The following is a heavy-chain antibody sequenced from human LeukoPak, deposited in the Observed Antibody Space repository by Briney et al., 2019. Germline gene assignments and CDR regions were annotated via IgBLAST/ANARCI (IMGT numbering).Heavy chain of an antibody. Sequence: GGSLRLSCAASGFTFSSYAMSWVRQAPGKGLEWVSAISGSGGSTYYADSVKGRFTISRDNSKNTLYLQMNSLRAEDTAVYYCAKDPSLGYCSGGSCYFDYWGQGTLVTVSS. CDR3: AKDPSLGYCSGGSCYFDY. CDR1: GFTFSSYA. CDR2: ISGSGGST. J-gene: IGHJ4*02. V-gene: IGHV3-23*01. D-gene: IGHD2-15*01.